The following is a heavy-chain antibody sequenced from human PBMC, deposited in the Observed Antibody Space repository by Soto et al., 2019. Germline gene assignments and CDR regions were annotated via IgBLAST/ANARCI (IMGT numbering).Heavy chain of an antibody. CDR2: INSDGSST. CDR1: GFTFSSYW. J-gene: IGHJ6*02. CDR3: ARGLVQLWLRYYYGMDV. Sequence: GGSLRLSCAASGFTFSSYWMHWVRQAPGKGLVWVSRINSDGSSTSYADSVKGRFTISRDNAKNTLYLQMNSLRAEDTAMYYCARGLVQLWLRYYYGMDVWGQGTTVTVSS. D-gene: IGHD5-18*01. V-gene: IGHV3-74*01.